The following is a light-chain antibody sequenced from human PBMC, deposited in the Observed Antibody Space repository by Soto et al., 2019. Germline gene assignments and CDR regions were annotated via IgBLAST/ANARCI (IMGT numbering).Light chain of an antibody. Sequence: EIVLTQSPDTLSLSPGERTTLSCRASQSLSSAYLVWYQQKPGQAPRLLMFAASSWATGTPDRFSGSGSGTDFTRTISSLEPEDFALYYCQPYGASPRTFGQGTKVEIK. CDR1: QSLSSAY. CDR3: QPYGASPRT. CDR2: AAS. V-gene: IGKV3-20*01. J-gene: IGKJ1*01.